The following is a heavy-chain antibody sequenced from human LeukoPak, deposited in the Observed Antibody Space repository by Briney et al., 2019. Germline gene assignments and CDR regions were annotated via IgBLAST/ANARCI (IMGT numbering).Heavy chain of an antibody. CDR2: INGNTGDT. J-gene: IGHJ5*02. CDR1: VYTLTGYY. Sequence: ASVKVSCKASVYTLTGYYMHWVRQAPGQGLEWMGWINGNTGDTRYAEKFQGRVTMTRDTSISTAYMELRSLTSDDSAVYYCARDGAVTGSYNWFDPWGQGTLVTVSS. CDR3: ARDGAVTGSYNWFDP. D-gene: IGHD6-19*01. V-gene: IGHV1-2*02.